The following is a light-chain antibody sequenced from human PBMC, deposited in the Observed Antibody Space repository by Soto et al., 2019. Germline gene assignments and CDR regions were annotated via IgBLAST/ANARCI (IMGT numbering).Light chain of an antibody. Sequence: QSVLNQPPSASGTPGQRVTISCSGSSANIGSNTVNWYQQLPGTAPKLLIYRNDQRPSGVPDRFSGSKSGTSASLAISGLQSEDEADYSCSAWDDSLNGWVFGGGTQLTVL. V-gene: IGLV1-44*01. J-gene: IGLJ3*02. CDR1: SANIGSNT. CDR2: RND. CDR3: SAWDDSLNGWV.